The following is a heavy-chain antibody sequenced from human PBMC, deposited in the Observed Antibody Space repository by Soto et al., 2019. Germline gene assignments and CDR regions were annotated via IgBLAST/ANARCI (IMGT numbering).Heavy chain of an antibody. V-gene: IGHV2-26*01. CDR3: ARIGAVLTGYHDYYYGMDV. J-gene: IGHJ6*02. CDR1: GFSLSNARMG. CDR2: IFSNDEK. D-gene: IGHD3-9*01. Sequence: SGPTLVNPTETLTLTCTVSGFSLSNARMGVSWIRQPPGKALEWLAHIFSNDEKSYSTSLKSRLTISKGTSKSQVVLTMTNMDPVDTATYYCARIGAVLTGYHDYYYGMDVWGQGTTVTVSS.